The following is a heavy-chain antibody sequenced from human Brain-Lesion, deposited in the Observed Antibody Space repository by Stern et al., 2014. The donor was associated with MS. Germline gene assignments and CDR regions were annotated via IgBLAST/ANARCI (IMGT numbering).Heavy chain of an antibody. D-gene: IGHD2-15*01. V-gene: IGHV4-39*01. CDR1: GGSVSSTSYA. CDR2: IYYRGNT. Sequence: QVQLVESGPGLVKPSETLSLTCTVAGGSVSSTSYAWAWIRQPPGKGLEWIGTIYYRGNTYYSPSLKSRLTISPDTSKNQFSRQRGSVTAADTAVYYCAGEEDIRYCSGGSCTGNWFDPWGQGTLVTVSS. J-gene: IGHJ5*02. CDR3: AGEEDIRYCSGGSCTGNWFDP.